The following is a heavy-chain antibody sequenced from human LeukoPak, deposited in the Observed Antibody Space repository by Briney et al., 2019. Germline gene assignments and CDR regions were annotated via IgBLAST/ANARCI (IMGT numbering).Heavy chain of an antibody. Sequence: GGSLRLSCAASGFTFTSYEMNWVRQAPGKGLEWVSYISSSGSTIYYADTVKGRFTISRDNAKNSLYLQMNSLRAEDTAVYYCAKDAGSIVGAIDCYYYYMDVWGKGTTVTISS. CDR3: AKDAGSIVGAIDCYYYYMDV. CDR2: ISSSGSTI. J-gene: IGHJ6*03. D-gene: IGHD1-26*01. V-gene: IGHV3-48*03. CDR1: GFTFTSYE.